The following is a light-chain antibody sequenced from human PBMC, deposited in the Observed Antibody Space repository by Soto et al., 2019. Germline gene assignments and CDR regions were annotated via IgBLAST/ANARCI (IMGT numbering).Light chain of an antibody. V-gene: IGKV1-6*01. CDR3: LQHYNYPRT. CDR2: AAS. Sequence: AIQMTQSPSSLSASVGDRVTIACRASQGIRNDLVWYQQKPGKAPNLLIYAASSLQSGVPSRFSGSGSGTDFTLTISSLQPEDFATYYCLQHYNYPRTFGQGTKVEIE. J-gene: IGKJ1*01. CDR1: QGIRND.